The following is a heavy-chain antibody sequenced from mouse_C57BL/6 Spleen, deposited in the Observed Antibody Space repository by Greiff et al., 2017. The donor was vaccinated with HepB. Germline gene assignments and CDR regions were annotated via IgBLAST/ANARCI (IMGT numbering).Heavy chain of an antibody. J-gene: IGHJ4*01. CDR2: IYPGDGDT. CDR3: AFYDPYYYAMDY. V-gene: IGHV1-80*01. Sequence: LVESGAELVKPGASVKISCKASGYAFSSYWMNWVKQRPGKGLEWIGQIYPGDGDTNYNGKFKGKATLTADKSSSTAYMQLSSLTSEDSAVYFCAFYDPYYYAMDYWGQGTSVTVSS. D-gene: IGHD2-3*01. CDR1: GYAFSSYW.